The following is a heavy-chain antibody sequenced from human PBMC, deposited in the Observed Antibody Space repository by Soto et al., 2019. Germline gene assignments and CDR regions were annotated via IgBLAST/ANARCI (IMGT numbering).Heavy chain of an antibody. J-gene: IGHJ6*02. CDR2: MNPNSGNT. CDR3: AREKSYGMDV. CDR1: GYTFTSYA. Sequence: ASVKVSCKASGYTFTSYAMHWVRQATGQGLEWMGWMNPNSGNTAYAQKFQGRVTMTRNTSISTAYMELSSLRSEDTAVYYCAREKSYGMDVWGQGTTVTVSS. V-gene: IGHV1-8*02.